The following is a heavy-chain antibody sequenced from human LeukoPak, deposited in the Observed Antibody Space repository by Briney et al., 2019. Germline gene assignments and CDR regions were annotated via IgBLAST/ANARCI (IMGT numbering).Heavy chain of an antibody. Sequence: PGGSLRLSCVVSGFTFSRYAMTWVRQAPGKGLEWVSTISDSGGSTYYADSVKGRFSISRDNSKNTLYLQMNSLRAEDTAVYYCAKGVSSGWSDYWGQGTLVTVSS. CDR2: ISDSGGST. CDR3: AKGVSSGWSDY. D-gene: IGHD6-19*01. J-gene: IGHJ4*02. V-gene: IGHV3-23*01. CDR1: GFTFSRYA.